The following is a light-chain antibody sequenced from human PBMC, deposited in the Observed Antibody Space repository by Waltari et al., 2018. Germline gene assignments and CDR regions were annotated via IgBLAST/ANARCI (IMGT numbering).Light chain of an antibody. CDR1: QSLFYSSNSKNY. CDR2: WAS. CDR3: HQYYSLFT. V-gene: IGKV4-1*01. J-gene: IGKJ3*01. Sequence: DSVMTQSPDSLAVSLGERATINCKSSQSLFYSSNSKNYLDWYQQKPGQSPKLLIYWASTRESGVPDRFSGSGSGTDFTLTISTLQAEDVAVYYCHQYYSLFTFGPGTKVDIK.